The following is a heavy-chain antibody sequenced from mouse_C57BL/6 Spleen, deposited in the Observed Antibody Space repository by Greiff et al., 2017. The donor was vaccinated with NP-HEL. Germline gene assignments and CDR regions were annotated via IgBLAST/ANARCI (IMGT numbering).Heavy chain of an antibody. CDR2: ISSGGSYT. CDR3: ARQGITTVAYFDY. CDR1: GFTFSSYG. J-gene: IGHJ2*01. D-gene: IGHD1-1*01. V-gene: IGHV5-6*01. Sequence: EVMLVESGGDLVKPGGSLKLSCAASGFTFSSYGMSWVRQTPDKRLEWVATISSGGSYTYYPDSVKGRFTISRDNAKNTLYLQMSSLKSEDTAMYYCARQGITTVAYFDYWGQGTTLTVSS.